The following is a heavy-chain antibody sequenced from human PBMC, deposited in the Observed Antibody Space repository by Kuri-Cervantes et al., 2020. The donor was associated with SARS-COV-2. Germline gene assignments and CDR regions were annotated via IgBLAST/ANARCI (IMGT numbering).Heavy chain of an antibody. CDR3: AKKGDYSNYAERPHYYYYYMDV. Sequence: GGSLRLSCAASGFTFSSYGMHWVRQAPGKGLEWVAFIRYDGSNKYYADSVKGRFTISRDNSKNTLYLQMNSLRAEDTAVYYCAKKGDYSNYAERPHYYYYYMDVWGEGTTVTVSS. CDR1: GFTFSSYG. CDR2: IRYDGSNK. V-gene: IGHV3-30*02. D-gene: IGHD4-11*01. J-gene: IGHJ6*03.